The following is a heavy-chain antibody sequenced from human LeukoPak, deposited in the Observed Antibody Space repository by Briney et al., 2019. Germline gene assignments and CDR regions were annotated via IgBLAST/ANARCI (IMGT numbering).Heavy chain of an antibody. CDR3: ARALDYGDYVYYYYGMDV. CDR2: MNPNSGNT. D-gene: IGHD4-17*01. V-gene: IGHV1-8*01. CDR1: GYTFTSYD. J-gene: IGHJ6*02. Sequence: ASVKVSCKASGYTFTSYDINWVRQATGQGLEWMGWMNPNSGNTGYAQKFQGRVTTTRNTSISTAYMELSSLRSEDTAVYYCARALDYGDYVYYYYGMDVWGQGTTVTVSS.